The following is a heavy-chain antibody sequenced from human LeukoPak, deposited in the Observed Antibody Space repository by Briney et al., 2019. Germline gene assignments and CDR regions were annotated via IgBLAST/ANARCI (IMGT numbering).Heavy chain of an antibody. CDR2: IYYSGNT. CDR1: GGSISSSSYY. J-gene: IGHJ3*02. V-gene: IGHV4-39*01. Sequence: SETLSLTCTVSGGSISSSSYYWGWIRQPPGNGLEWIGSIYYSGNTYYSPSLKSRVTISVDTSKNQFSLKVNSVTAADTAVYYCARADTFDIWGQGTMVTVSS. CDR3: ARADTFDI.